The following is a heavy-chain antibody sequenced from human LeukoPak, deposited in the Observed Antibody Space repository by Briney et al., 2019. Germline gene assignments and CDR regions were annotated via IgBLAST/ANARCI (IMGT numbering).Heavy chain of an antibody. CDR3: ARGLEQWLVRNYYYYGMDV. J-gene: IGHJ6*02. V-gene: IGHV1-69*13. D-gene: IGHD6-19*01. Sequence: GASVKVSCKAFGGTFSSYAISWVRQAPGQGLEWMGGIIPIFGTANYAQKFQGRVTITADESTSTAYMELSSLRSEDTAVYYCARGLEQWLVRNYYYYGMDVWGQGTTVTVSS. CDR2: IIPIFGTA. CDR1: GGTFSSYA.